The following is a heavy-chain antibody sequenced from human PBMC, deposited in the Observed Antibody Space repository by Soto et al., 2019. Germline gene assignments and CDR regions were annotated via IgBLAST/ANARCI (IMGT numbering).Heavy chain of an antibody. J-gene: IGHJ5*02. CDR1: GGTFSSYT. V-gene: IGHV1-69*02. CDR2: IIPILGIA. CDR3: ARGEDIVVVPATLSAIWFDP. Sequence: QVQLVQSGAEVKKPGSSVKVSCKASGGTFSSYTISWVRQAPGQGLEWMGRIIPILGIANYAQKFQGRVTITADKSTSTADMELSSLRSEDTAVYYCARGEDIVVVPATLSAIWFDPWGQGTLVTVSS. D-gene: IGHD2-2*01.